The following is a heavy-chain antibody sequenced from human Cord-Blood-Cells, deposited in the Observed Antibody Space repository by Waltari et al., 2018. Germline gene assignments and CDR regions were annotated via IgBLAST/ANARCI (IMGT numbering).Heavy chain of an antibody. V-gene: IGHV4-61*09. J-gene: IGHJ2*01. CDR3: ARPTSSSSWYFDL. Sequence: QVQLQESGPGFVKPSQTLSLTCTVSGGPNRSGSYYWRWIRPPAGKGREWIGYIYTSWSTNYNPSLKSRVTISVDTSKNQFSLKLSSVTAADTAVYYCARPTSSSSWYFDLWGRGTLVTVSS. CDR1: GGPNRSGSYY. CDR2: IYTSWST. D-gene: IGHD6-6*01.